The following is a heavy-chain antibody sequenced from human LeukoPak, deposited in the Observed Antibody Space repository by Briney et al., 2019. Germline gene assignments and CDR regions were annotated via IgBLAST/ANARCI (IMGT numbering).Heavy chain of an antibody. Sequence: KPGGSLRLSCAASGFTFSSHSMNWVRQAPGKGLEWVSSISSSSSYIYYADSVKGRFTISRDNAKNSLYLQMNSLRAEDTAVYYCARPGYSSGWYTEGGWFDPWGQGTLVTVSS. CDR1: GFTFSSHS. CDR3: ARPGYSSGWYTEGGWFDP. D-gene: IGHD6-19*01. J-gene: IGHJ5*02. CDR2: ISSSSSYI. V-gene: IGHV3-21*01.